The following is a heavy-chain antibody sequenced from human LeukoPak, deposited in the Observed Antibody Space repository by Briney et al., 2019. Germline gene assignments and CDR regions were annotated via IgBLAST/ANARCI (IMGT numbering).Heavy chain of an antibody. Sequence: PGGSLRLSCAASGFTFSSYSMNWVRQAPGKGLEWVSSISSSSSYIYHADSVKGRFTISRDNAKNSLYLQMNSLRAEDTAVYYCATSEPAAPLDYWGQGTLVTVSS. J-gene: IGHJ4*02. V-gene: IGHV3-21*01. CDR2: ISSSSSYI. CDR3: ATSEPAAPLDY. CDR1: GFTFSSYS. D-gene: IGHD2-2*01.